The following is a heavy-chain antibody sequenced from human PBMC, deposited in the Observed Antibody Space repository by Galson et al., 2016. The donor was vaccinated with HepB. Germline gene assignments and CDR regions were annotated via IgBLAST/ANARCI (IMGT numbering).Heavy chain of an antibody. V-gene: IGHV3-20*04. D-gene: IGHD2-2*02. CDR3: ARVATREYQMLYSLDY. CDR1: GFTFDDYG. J-gene: IGHJ4*02. Sequence: SLRLSCAASGFTFDDYGMSWVRQVAGKGLEWVSGINWNGGSINYADSVKGRFTIARDNAKYSLYLQLNSLRSEDTALYYCARVATREYQMLYSLDYWGQGTLVTVSS. CDR2: INWNGGSI.